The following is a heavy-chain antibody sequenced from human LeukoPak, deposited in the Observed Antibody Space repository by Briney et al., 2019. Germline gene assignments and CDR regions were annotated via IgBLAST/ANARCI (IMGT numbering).Heavy chain of an antibody. J-gene: IGHJ6*03. Sequence: SQTLSLTCAISGDSVSSNSAAWNWIRQSPSRGLEWLGRTYYGSKWYNDYAVSVKSRITINPDTSKNQFSLQLNSVTPEDTAVYYCARAAYWSSGYYFNEYYYYMDVWGKGTTVTISS. V-gene: IGHV6-1*01. D-gene: IGHD3-22*01. CDR1: GDSVSSNSAA. CDR2: TYYGSKWYN. CDR3: ARAAYWSSGYYFNEYYYYMDV.